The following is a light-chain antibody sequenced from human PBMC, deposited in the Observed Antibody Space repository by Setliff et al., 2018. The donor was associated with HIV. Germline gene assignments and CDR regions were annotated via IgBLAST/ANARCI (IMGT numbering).Light chain of an antibody. CDR2: DVS. CDR1: SSDVGGYNY. Sequence: QSALTQPASVSGSPGQSITISCTGTSSDVGGYNYVSWYQQHPGKAPKLMIYDVSHRPSGVSNRFSGSKSGNTASLTISGLQAEDEADYYCSSYTSSSTYWVFGGGTK. CDR3: SSYTSSSTYWV. V-gene: IGLV2-14*03. J-gene: IGLJ3*02.